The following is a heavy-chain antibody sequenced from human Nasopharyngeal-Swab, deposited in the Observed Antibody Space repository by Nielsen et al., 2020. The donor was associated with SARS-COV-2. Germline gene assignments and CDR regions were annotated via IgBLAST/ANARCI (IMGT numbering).Heavy chain of an antibody. J-gene: IGHJ6*02. Sequence: SETLSLTCTVSGGSITGYYWSWIRQPPGKGLEWMGNIYYTGSTKYNPSLKSRVTISIDASKYQFSLKLTSVTAADTAVYYCARDRPNYGMDVWGRGTTVTVS. CDR1: GGSITGYY. V-gene: IGHV4-59*01. CDR2: IYYTGST. CDR3: ARDRPNYGMDV.